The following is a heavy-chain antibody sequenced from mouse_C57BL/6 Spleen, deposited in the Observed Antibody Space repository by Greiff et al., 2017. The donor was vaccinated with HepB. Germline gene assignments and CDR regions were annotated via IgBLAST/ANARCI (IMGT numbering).Heavy chain of an antibody. V-gene: IGHV1-80*01. Sequence: QVHVKQSGAELVKPGASVKISCKASGYAFSSYWMNWVKQRPGKGLEWIGQIYPGDGDTNYNGKFKGKATLTADKSSSTAYMQLSSLTSEDSAVYFCARKDYVYYFDYWGQGTTLTVSS. CDR1: GYAFSSYW. CDR3: ARKDYVYYFDY. D-gene: IGHD1-1*01. J-gene: IGHJ2*01. CDR2: IYPGDGDT.